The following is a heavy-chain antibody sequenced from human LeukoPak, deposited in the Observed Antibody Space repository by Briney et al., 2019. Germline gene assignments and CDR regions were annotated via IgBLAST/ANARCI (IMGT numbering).Heavy chain of an antibody. CDR2: IYYSGST. J-gene: IGHJ4*02. V-gene: IGHV4-59*12. CDR1: GGSISSYY. CDR3: ARGSSPSNYDFWSGYYKGRYYYFDY. Sequence: SETLSLTCTVSGGSISSYYWSWIRQPPGKGLEWIGYIYYSGSTNYNPSLKSRVTISVDTSKNQFSLKLSSVTAADTAVYYCARGSSPSNYDFWSGYYKGRYYYFDYWGQGTLVTVSS. D-gene: IGHD3-3*01.